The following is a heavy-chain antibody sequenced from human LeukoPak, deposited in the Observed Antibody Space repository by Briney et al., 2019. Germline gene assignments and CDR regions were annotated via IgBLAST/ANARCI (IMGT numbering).Heavy chain of an antibody. Sequence: GKSLKISCKGSGYSFTSYWIGWVRQMPGKGLEWMGIIYPGDSDTRYSPSFQGQVTISADKSISTAYLQWSSLKASDTAMYYCARQNSLDVDSSGHYPEYFQHWGQGTLVTVSS. CDR3: ARQNSLDVDSSGHYPEYFQH. CDR1: GYSFTSYW. CDR2: IYPGDSDT. V-gene: IGHV5-51*01. J-gene: IGHJ1*01. D-gene: IGHD3-22*01.